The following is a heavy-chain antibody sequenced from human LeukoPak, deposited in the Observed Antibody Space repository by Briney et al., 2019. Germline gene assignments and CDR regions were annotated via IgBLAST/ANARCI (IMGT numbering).Heavy chain of an antibody. CDR3: AKTASGSSFYYFDY. CDR2: ISYDGSNK. CDR1: GFTFSSYG. J-gene: IGHJ4*02. V-gene: IGHV3-30*18. Sequence: GGSLRLSCAASGFTFSSYGMHWVRHAPGKGLELVAVISYDGSNKYYADSVKGRFTISRDNSKNTLYLQMNSLRAEDTAVYYCAKTASGSSFYYFDYWGQGTLVTVSS. D-gene: IGHD6-13*01.